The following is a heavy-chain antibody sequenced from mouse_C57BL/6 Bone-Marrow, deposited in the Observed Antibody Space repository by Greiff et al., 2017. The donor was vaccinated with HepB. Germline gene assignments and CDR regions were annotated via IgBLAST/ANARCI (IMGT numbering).Heavy chain of an antibody. J-gene: IGHJ3*01. CDR3: TKGVYYSFAY. CDR2: IDPENGDT. D-gene: IGHD1-1*01. V-gene: IGHV14-4*01. Sequence: VQLQQSGAELVRPGASVKLSCTASGFNIKDDYMHWVKQRPEQGLEWIGWIDPENGDTEYASKFQGKATITADTSSNTAYLQLSSLTSEDTAVYYCTKGVYYSFAYWGQGTLVTVSA. CDR1: GFNIKDDY.